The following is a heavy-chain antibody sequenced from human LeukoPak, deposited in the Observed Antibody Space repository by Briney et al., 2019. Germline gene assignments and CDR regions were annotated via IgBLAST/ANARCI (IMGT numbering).Heavy chain of an antibody. CDR2: ISAYNGNT. CDR3: ARYCSGGSCYSQTYYYYGMDV. CDR1: GYTFTSYG. Sequence: ASVKVSCKASGYTFTSYGISWVRQAPGQGLEWMGWISAYNGNTNYAQKLQGRVTMTTDTSTSTAYMELRSLRSDDTAVYYCARYCSGGSCYSQTYYYYGMDVWGQGTTVTVSS. J-gene: IGHJ6*02. V-gene: IGHV1-18*01. D-gene: IGHD2-15*01.